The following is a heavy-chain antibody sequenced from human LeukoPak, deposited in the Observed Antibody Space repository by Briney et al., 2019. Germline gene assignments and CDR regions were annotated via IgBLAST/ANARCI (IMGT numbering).Heavy chain of an antibody. V-gene: IGHV3-21*01. Sequence: PGRSLRLSCTASGFTFGDYAMSWFRQAPGKGRKWFSSISSSSSYIYYADSVKGRFTISRDNGKNSLYLQMNSLRAEDTAVYYCARVIAADHYFDYWGQGTLVTVSS. CDR1: GFTFGDYA. D-gene: IGHD6-25*01. CDR2: ISSSSSYI. J-gene: IGHJ4*02. CDR3: ARVIAADHYFDY.